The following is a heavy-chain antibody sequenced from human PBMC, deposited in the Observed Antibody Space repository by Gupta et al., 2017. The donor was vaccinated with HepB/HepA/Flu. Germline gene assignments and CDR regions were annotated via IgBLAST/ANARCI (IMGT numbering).Heavy chain of an antibody. CDR2: INHSGST. CDR3: ARDSRGFDY. V-gene: IGHV4-34*01. Sequence: QVQLQQWGAGLLKPSETLSLICAVYGGSFSGYYWSWIRQPPGKGLEWIGEINHSGSTNYNPSLKSRVTISVDTSKNQFALKLSSVTAADKDVYYCARDSRGFDYWGQGTLVTVS. D-gene: IGHD1-26*01. CDR1: GGSFSGYY. J-gene: IGHJ4*02.